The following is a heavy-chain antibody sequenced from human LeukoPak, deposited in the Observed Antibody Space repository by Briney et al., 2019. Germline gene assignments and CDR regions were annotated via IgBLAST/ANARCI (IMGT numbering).Heavy chain of an antibody. V-gene: IGHV1-18*01. CDR2: ISAYNGNT. CDR3: ARDISYPKSRDGYKNLDY. D-gene: IGHD5-24*01. J-gene: IGHJ4*02. CDR1: GYTFTSYG. Sequence: ASVKVSCKASGYTFTSYGIRWVRQAPGQGLEWMGWISAYNGNTNYAQKLQGRVTMTTDTSTSTAYMELRSLRSDDTAVYYCARDISYPKSRDGYKNLDYWGQGTLVTVSS.